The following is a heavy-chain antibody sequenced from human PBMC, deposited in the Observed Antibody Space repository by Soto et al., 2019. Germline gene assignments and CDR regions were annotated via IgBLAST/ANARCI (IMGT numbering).Heavy chain of an antibody. CDR2: IYYSGST. V-gene: IGHV4-59*01. Sequence: PSETLSLTCTVSGGSISSYYWSWIRQPPGKGLEWIGYIYYSGSTKYNPSLKSRVNISVDTSKNQFSLKLSSVTAADTAVYYCARIKSKEVVAATSHYYYYMDVWGKGTTVTVSS. J-gene: IGHJ6*03. CDR3: ARIKSKEVVAATSHYYYYMDV. CDR1: GGSISSYY. D-gene: IGHD2-15*01.